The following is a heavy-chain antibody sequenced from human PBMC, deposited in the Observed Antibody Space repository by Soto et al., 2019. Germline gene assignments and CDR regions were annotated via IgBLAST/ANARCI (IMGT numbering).Heavy chain of an antibody. D-gene: IGHD3-10*01. CDR3: AREVQVHTPAFVY. V-gene: IGHV1-69*19. CDR1: GGTSNTYA. J-gene: IGHJ4*02. CDR2: ISPMFGAA. Sequence: QVQLVQSGAEMKKPGSSVKVSCQSSGGTSNTYAMNWVRQAPGQGPEWMGDISPMFGAANYAPKFQGRVTITEDESTGTSYMQLSSLTSEDTALYFCAREVQVHTPAFVYWGQGTLVTVSS.